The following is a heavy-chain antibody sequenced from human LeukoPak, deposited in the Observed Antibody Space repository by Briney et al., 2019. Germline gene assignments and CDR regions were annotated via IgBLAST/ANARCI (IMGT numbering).Heavy chain of an antibody. CDR3: AKDVAGVRGVRGGFDY. CDR2: TGGSGFST. D-gene: IGHD3-10*01. Sequence: PGGSLRLSCAASGITFSSYAMSWVRQAPGKGLEWVSGTGGSGFSTYYADSVKGRFTISRDNSKNILYLQMNSLRAEDTAIYYCAKDVAGVRGVRGGFDYWGQGTLVTVSS. CDR1: GITFSSYA. J-gene: IGHJ4*02. V-gene: IGHV3-23*01.